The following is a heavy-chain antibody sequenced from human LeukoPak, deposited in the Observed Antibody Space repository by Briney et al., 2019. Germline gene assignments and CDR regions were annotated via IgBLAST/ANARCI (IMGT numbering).Heavy chain of an antibody. CDR2: IKQDGSEK. CDR1: GFTFSSYS. CDR3: ASDYYDSSGYYRRAY. V-gene: IGHV3-7*03. D-gene: IGHD3-22*01. J-gene: IGHJ4*02. Sequence: GGSLRLSCAASGFTFSSYSMSWVRQAPGKGLEWVANIKQDGSEKYYVDSVKGRFTISRDNAKNSLYLQMNSLRAEDTAVYYCASDYYDSSGYYRRAYWGQGTLVTVSS.